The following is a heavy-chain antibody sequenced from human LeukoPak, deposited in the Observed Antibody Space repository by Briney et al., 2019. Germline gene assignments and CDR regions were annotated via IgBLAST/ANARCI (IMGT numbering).Heavy chain of an antibody. V-gene: IGHV4-39*01. CDR1: GGSISSSSYY. CDR3: ASLRGYSYGSLIDY. Sequence: SETLSLTCTVSGGSISSSSYYWSWIRQPPGKGLEWIGSIYYSGSTYYNPSLKSRVTISVDTSKNQFSLKLSSVTAADTAVYYCASLRGYSYGSLIDYWGQGTLVTVSS. CDR2: IYYSGST. D-gene: IGHD5-18*01. J-gene: IGHJ4*02.